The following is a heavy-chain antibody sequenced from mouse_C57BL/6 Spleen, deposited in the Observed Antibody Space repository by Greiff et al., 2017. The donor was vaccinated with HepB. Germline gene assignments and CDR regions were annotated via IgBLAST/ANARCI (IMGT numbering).Heavy chain of an antibody. V-gene: IGHV1-82*01. CDR1: GYAFSSSW. Sequence: VQRVESGPELVKPGASVKISCKASGYAFSSSWMNWVKQRPGKGLEWIGRIYPGDGDTNYNGKFKGKATLTADKSSSTAYMQLSSLTSEDSAVYFCARLEDYWGQGTSVTVSS. CDR2: IYPGDGDT. J-gene: IGHJ4*01. CDR3: ARLEDY.